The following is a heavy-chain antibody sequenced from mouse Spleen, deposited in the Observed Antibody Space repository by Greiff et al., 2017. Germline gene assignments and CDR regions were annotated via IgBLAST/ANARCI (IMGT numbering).Heavy chain of an antibody. CDR2: INPSTGGT. D-gene: IGHD1-1*01. CDR3: ARRGSSYRYFDV. CDR1: GYSFTGYY. V-gene: IGHV1-42*01. J-gene: IGHJ1*03. Sequence: EVQLQQSGPELVKPGASVKISCKASGYSFTGYYMNWVKQSPEKSLEWIGEINPSTGGTTYNQKFKAKATLTVDKSSSTAYMQLKSLTSEDSAVYYCARRGSSYRYFDVWGTGTTVTVSS.